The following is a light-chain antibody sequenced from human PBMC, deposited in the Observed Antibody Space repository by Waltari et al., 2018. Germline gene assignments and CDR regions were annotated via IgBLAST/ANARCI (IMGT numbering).Light chain of an antibody. Sequence: EIVLTQSPGTLSLSPGERVTLSCRASQSVSRTLAWYQQKPGQAPRLLIYDASRRATGIPDRFSGSGSGTDFSLTISRLEPEDFAWYFCQKYGTLPATFGQGTKVEIK. V-gene: IGKV3-20*01. CDR1: QSVSRT. CDR2: DAS. J-gene: IGKJ1*01. CDR3: QKYGTLPAT.